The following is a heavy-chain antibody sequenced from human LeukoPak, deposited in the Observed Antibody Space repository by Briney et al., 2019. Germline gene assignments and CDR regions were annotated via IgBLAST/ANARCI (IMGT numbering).Heavy chain of an antibody. J-gene: IGHJ3*02. D-gene: IGHD1-26*01. Sequence: GGSLRLSCAASGFTFRSYDMHWVRQATGKGLEWVSGIGTAGEIYYPGSVKGRFTISRENAKNSLYLQMNSLRAGDTAVYYCAKDRGAMKEWDLLSDAFDIWGQGTMVTVSS. CDR3: AKDRGAMKEWDLLSDAFDI. CDR1: GFTFRSYD. CDR2: IGTAGEI. V-gene: IGHV3-13*01.